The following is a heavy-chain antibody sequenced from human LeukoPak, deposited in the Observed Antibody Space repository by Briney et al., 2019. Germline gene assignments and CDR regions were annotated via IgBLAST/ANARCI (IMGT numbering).Heavy chain of an antibody. CDR3: ERDPTMVRVSETINWFDP. J-gene: IGHJ5*02. V-gene: IGHV3-11*06. CDR2: ISSSSSYT. D-gene: IGHD3-10*01. Sequence: GGSLRLSCAASGFTFSDYYMSWIRQAPGKGLEWVSYISSSSSYTNYADSVKGRFTISRDNAKNSLYLQMNSLRAEDTAVYYCERDPTMVRVSETINWFDPWGQGTLVTVSS. CDR1: GFTFSDYY.